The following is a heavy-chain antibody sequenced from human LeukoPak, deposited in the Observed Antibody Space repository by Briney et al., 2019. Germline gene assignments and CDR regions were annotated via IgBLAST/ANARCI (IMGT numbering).Heavy chain of an antibody. Sequence: SVKGRFTISRDNSKNTLYLQMNSLRAEDTAVYYCAKESSSGWYATYYFDYWGQGTLVTVSS. D-gene: IGHD6-19*01. CDR3: AKESSSGWYATYYFDY. V-gene: IGHV3-23*01. J-gene: IGHJ4*02.